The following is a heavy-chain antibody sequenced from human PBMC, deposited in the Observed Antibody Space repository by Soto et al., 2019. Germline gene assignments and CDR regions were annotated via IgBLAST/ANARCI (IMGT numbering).Heavy chain of an antibody. Sequence: SVKVSCKASGGTFSSYAISWVRQAPGQGLEWMGGIIPIFGTANYAQKFQGRVTITADESTSTAYMELSSLRSEDTAVYYCARMVSYYDSSGYQPGYYYGMDVWGQGXTVTVYS. V-gene: IGHV1-69*13. CDR2: IIPIFGTA. D-gene: IGHD3-22*01. CDR1: GGTFSSYA. CDR3: ARMVSYYDSSGYQPGYYYGMDV. J-gene: IGHJ6*02.